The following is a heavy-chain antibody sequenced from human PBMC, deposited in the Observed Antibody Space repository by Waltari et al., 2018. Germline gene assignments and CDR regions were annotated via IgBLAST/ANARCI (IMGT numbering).Heavy chain of an antibody. J-gene: IGHJ4*02. V-gene: IGHV4-34*01. D-gene: IGHD3-10*01. CDR3: ARTRVRGVIKYYFDY. CDR1: GGSFRGYY. Sequence: QVQLQQWGAGLLKPSETLSLTCAVYGGSFRGYYWSWIRQPPGKGLEWIGEINHSGSTNYNPSLKSRVTISVDTSKNQFSLKLSSVTAADTAVYYCARTRVRGVIKYYFDYWGQGTLVTVSS. CDR2: INHSGST.